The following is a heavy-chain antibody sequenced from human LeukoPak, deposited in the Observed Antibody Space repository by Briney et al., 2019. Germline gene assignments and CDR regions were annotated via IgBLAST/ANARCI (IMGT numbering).Heavy chain of an antibody. J-gene: IGHJ4*02. CDR2: MNPNSDNT. D-gene: IGHD5-18*01. CDR3: ARNVRDTGTFDY. Sequence: ASVKVSCKASGYTFTSYDISWVRQAPGQGLEWMGWMNPNSDNTGYAQKFQGRVTMTRNPSISTAYMELSSLRSEDTAVYYCARNVRDTGTFDYWGQETLVTVSS. V-gene: IGHV1-8*01. CDR1: GYTFTSYD.